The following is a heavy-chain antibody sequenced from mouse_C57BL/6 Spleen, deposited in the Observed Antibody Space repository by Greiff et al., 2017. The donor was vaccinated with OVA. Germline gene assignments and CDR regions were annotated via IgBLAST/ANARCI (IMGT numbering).Heavy chain of an antibody. D-gene: IGHD2-4*01. CDR3: AREGYYDYDVGVYAMDY. CDR1: GYTFTSYW. V-gene: IGHV1-52*01. J-gene: IGHJ4*01. Sequence: VQLQQPGAELVRPGSSVKLSCKASGYTFTSYWMHWVKQRPIQGLEWIGNIDPSDSETHYNQKFKDKATLTVDKSSSTAYMQLSSLTSEDSAVYYCAREGYYDYDVGVYAMDYWGQGTSVTVSS. CDR2: IDPSDSET.